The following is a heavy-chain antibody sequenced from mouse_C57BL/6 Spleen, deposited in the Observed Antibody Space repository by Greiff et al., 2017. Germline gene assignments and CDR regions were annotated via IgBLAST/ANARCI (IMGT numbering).Heavy chain of an antibody. V-gene: IGHV1-80*01. CDR2: IYPGDGDT. D-gene: IGHD1-1*01. CDR1: GYAFSSYW. Sequence: VQLQQSGAELVKPGASVKISCKASGYAFSSYWMNWVKQRPGQGLEWIGQIYPGDGDTNYNGKFKGKATLTADKSSSTAYMQLSSLTSEDSAVYCCARLKNPGVEGNYFDYWGQGTTLTVSS. CDR3: ARLKNPGVEGNYFDY. J-gene: IGHJ2*01.